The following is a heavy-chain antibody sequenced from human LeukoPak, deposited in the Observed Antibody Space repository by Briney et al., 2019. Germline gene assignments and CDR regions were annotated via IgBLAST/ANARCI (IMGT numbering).Heavy chain of an antibody. CDR2: IWYDGSNK. V-gene: IGHV3-33*06. Sequence: TGGSLRLSCAASGFTFSTYWMHWVRQAPGKGLEWVAVIWYDGSNKYYADSVKGRFTISRDNSKNTLYLQMNSLRAEDTAVYYCAKGERWLQLDYWGQGTLVTVSS. J-gene: IGHJ4*02. CDR3: AKGERWLQLDY. D-gene: IGHD5-24*01. CDR1: GFTFSTYW.